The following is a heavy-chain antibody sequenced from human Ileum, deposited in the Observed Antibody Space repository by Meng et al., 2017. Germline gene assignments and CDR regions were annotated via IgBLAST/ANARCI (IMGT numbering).Heavy chain of an antibody. CDR3: TRGPDSAKSGY. J-gene: IGHJ4*02. V-gene: IGHV4-61*01. D-gene: IGHD1-14*01. CDR2: FHHSGSA. Sequence: QVPLQQSGPGLVRPSETLSLTCTVSGVSVNSGFYYWNWVRQPPGKGLEFIGSFHHSGSAHYNASLEGRVTMSLDTSKNQFSLRLTSVTAADSALYYCTRGPDSAKSGYWGQGTLVTVSS. CDR1: GVSVNSGFYY.